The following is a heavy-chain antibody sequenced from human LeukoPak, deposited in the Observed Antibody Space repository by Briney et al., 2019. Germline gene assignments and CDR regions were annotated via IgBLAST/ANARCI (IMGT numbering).Heavy chain of an antibody. Sequence: PGGSLRLSCAASGFTFSSYWMSWVRQAPGKGLEWVANIKQDGSEKYYVDSVKGRFTISRDNAKNSLYLQMNSLRAEDTAVYYCARGMSGYSYGLGPLDAFDIWGQGTMVTVSS. CDR2: IKQDGSEK. CDR1: GFTFSSYW. J-gene: IGHJ3*02. V-gene: IGHV3-7*01. D-gene: IGHD5-18*01. CDR3: ARGMSGYSYGLGPLDAFDI.